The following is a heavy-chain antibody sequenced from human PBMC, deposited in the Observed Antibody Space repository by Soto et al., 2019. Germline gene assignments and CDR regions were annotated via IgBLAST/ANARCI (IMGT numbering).Heavy chain of an antibody. J-gene: IGHJ4*02. CDR2: MFSSGSA. V-gene: IGHV4-4*07. CDR1: GGSINAFY. Sequence: PSETLSLTCTVSGGSINAFYWSWVRLRAGQGLEWMGRMFSSGSASFNPSLESRVAMSVATSRNHFSLNLSLGTVAAMAVYECAREGSDNTYKFALAIHLWSIDFWGQGTLVTVSS. D-gene: IGHD5-18*01. CDR3: AREGSDNTYKFALAIHLWSIDF.